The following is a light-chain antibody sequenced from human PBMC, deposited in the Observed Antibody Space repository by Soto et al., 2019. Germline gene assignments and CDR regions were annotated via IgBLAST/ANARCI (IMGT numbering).Light chain of an antibody. CDR1: QSVSSY. CDR2: DAS. CDR3: QQRSNWPRLT. J-gene: IGKJ4*01. Sequence: EIVLTQSPATLPWSPGERATLSCRASQSVSSYLAWYQQKPGQAPRLLIYDASNRATGIPARFSGSGSGTDFTLTISSLEPEDFAVYYCQQRSNWPRLTFGGGTKVDIK. V-gene: IGKV3-11*01.